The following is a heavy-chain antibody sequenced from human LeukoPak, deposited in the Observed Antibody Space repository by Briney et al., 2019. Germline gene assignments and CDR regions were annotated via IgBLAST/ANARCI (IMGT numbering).Heavy chain of an antibody. CDR3: AKGGKYSSSFYYYYYMDV. D-gene: IGHD6-6*01. V-gene: IGHV3-23*01. CDR1: GFTFSSYA. Sequence: GGSLRLSCAASGFTFSSYAMSWVRQAPGKGLEWVSAISGSGGSTYYADSVKGRFTISRDNSKNTLYLQMNSLRAEDTAVYYCAKGGKYSSSFYYYYYMDVWGEGTTVTVSS. CDR2: ISGSGGST. J-gene: IGHJ6*03.